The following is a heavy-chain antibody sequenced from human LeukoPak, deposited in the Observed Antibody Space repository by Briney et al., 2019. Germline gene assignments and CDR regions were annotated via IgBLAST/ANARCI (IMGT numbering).Heavy chain of an antibody. CDR3: ARERRYGGYDY. CDR1: GFTFSSNW. CDR2: INEDGSTT. V-gene: IGHV3-74*01. Sequence: QPGGSLRLSCAASGFTFSSNWMHWVRQAPGKGLVWVSRINEDGSTTNYADSVKGRSTIFRDNAKNTLYLQMNSLRAEDTAVYYCARERRYGGYDYWGQGTLVTVSS. J-gene: IGHJ4*02. D-gene: IGHD5-12*01.